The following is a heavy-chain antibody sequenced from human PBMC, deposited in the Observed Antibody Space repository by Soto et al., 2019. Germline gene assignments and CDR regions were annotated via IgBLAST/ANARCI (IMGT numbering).Heavy chain of an antibody. CDR1: GFTFSRYD. CDR2: IGAAGDT. V-gene: IGHV3-13*01. D-gene: IGHD2-15*01. Sequence: EVQLVESGGGLVQPGGSLRLSCAASGFTFSRYDMHWVRQVTGKGLEWVSAIGAAGDTYYPGSVKGRFTISRENAKNSLYLKMNSLRGGDTAVYYCARVGLSHCSGGSCYSYDYWGQGTLVTVSS. CDR3: ARVGLSHCSGGSCYSYDY. J-gene: IGHJ4*02.